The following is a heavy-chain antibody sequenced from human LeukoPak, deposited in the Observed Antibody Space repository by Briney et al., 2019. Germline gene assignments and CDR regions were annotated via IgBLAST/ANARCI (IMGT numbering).Heavy chain of an antibody. J-gene: IGHJ4*02. Sequence: GGSLRLSCAASGFTFINYGMTWVRQAPGKGLEWVSSISSSSSYIYYADSVKGRLTISRDNAKNSLYLYMNSLRAEDTAVYYCARDGRGAVASDYWGQGTLPTVSS. CDR2: ISSSSSYI. CDR3: ARDGRGAVASDY. D-gene: IGHD6-19*01. CDR1: GFTFINYG. V-gene: IGHV3-21*01.